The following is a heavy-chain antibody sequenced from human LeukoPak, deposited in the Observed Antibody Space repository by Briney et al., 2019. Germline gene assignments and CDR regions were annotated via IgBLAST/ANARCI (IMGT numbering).Heavy chain of an antibody. CDR3: AKTLTGYLVALWFDP. CDR1: GFTFDDYA. J-gene: IGHJ5*02. D-gene: IGHD2-8*02. CDR2: ISGDGGST. Sequence: PGGSLRLSCAASGFTFDDYAMHWVRQAPGKGLEWVSLISGDGGSTYYADSVKGRFTISRGNSKNSLYLQMNSLRTEDTALYYCAKTLTGYLVALWFDPWGQGTLVTVSS. V-gene: IGHV3-43*02.